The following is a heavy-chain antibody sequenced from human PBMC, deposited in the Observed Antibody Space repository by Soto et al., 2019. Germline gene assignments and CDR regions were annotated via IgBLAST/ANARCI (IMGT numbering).Heavy chain of an antibody. D-gene: IGHD4-17*01. CDR2: INPSSGNT. J-gene: IGHJ3*02. Sequence: ASVKVSCKASGYTFTSYYMHWVRQAPGQGLEWIGIINPSSGNTNYAQKFQERVTITRDMSTSTAYMELSSLRSEDTAVYYCAADGNDYGDYAAFDIWGQGTMVTVS. CDR1: GYTFTSYY. V-gene: IGHV1-46*01. CDR3: AADGNDYGDYAAFDI.